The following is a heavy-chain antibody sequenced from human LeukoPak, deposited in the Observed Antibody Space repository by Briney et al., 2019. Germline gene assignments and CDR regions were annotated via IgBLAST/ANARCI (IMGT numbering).Heavy chain of an antibody. CDR1: DGSISTLY. Sequence: SETLSLTCALSDGSISTLYWSWIRQPPGKGLEWIGYTHYSGTTYYNPSLKSRVTMSVNTSKHQISLEMTSVTAADTAVYYCARVQLGRLLYWYFDIWGRGTLVTVSS. D-gene: IGHD2-15*01. CDR2: THYSGTT. V-gene: IGHV4-59*01. J-gene: IGHJ2*01. CDR3: ARVQLGRLLYWYFDI.